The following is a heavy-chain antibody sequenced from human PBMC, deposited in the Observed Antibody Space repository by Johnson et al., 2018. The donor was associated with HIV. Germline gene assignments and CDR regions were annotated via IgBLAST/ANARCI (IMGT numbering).Heavy chain of an antibody. CDR1: GFTVSSNY. J-gene: IGHJ3*02. CDR2: IYSGGST. V-gene: IGHV3-66*01. Sequence: VQLVESGGGLVQPGGSLRLSCAASGFTVSSNYMSWVRQAPGKGLEWVSVIYSGGSTYSADSVKGRFTISRDNSKNTLYLQMNSLRAEDTAVYYCARDKVLDAFDIWGQGTMVTVSS. CDR3: ARDKVLDAFDI.